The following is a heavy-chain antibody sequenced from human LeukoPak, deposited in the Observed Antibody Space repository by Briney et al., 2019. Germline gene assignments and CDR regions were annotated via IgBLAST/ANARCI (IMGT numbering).Heavy chain of an antibody. CDR3: ARDCTFGGVISIGVNWFDP. CDR2: INPNSGGT. J-gene: IGHJ5*02. D-gene: IGHD3-16*02. CDR1: GYTFTGYY. V-gene: IGHV1-2*02. Sequence: ASAKVSCKASGYTFTGYYMHWVRQAPGQGLEWMGWINPNSGGTNYAQKFQGRVTMTRDTSISTAYMELSRLRSDDTAVYYCARDCTFGGVISIGVNWFDPWGQGTLVTVSS.